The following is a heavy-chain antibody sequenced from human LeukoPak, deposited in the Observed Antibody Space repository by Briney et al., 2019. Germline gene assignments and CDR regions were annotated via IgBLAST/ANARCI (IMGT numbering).Heavy chain of an antibody. J-gene: IGHJ5*02. CDR2: ISSSSSYI. CDR3: ARDLSSSSWFDP. Sequence: PGGSLRLSCAASGFTFSSYSMNWVRQAPGKGLEWVSSISSSSSYIYYADSVKGRSTISRDNAKNSLYLQMNSLRAEDTAVYYCARDLSSSSWFDPWGQGTLVTVSS. V-gene: IGHV3-21*01. CDR1: GFTFSSYS. D-gene: IGHD6-6*01.